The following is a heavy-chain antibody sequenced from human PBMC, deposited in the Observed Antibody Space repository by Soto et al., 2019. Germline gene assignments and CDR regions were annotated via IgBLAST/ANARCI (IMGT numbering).Heavy chain of an antibody. D-gene: IGHD5-18*01. CDR2: IFYSGST. CDR3: ARFPRGYSYGHFDY. V-gene: IGHV4-59*01. CDR1: GGSISSYY. J-gene: IGHJ4*02. Sequence: SDTLSLTCTVSGGSISSYYWSWIRQPPGKGLEWIGYIFYSGSTNYNPSLKSRVTISVDTSKNQFSLKLSSVTAADTAVYYCARFPRGYSYGHFDYWGQGTQVTVS.